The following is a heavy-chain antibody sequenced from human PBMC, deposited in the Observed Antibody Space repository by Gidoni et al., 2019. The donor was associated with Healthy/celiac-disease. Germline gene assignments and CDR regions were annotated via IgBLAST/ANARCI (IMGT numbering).Heavy chain of an antibody. V-gene: IGHV3-49*03. CDR3: TRTQDYGGNFHY. CDR2: IRSKAYGGTT. D-gene: IGHD4-17*01. J-gene: IGHJ4*02. Sequence: EVQLVESGGGLVQPGRSLRLSCTASGFPFGDYAMSWFRQAPGKGLEWVGFIRSKAYGGTTEYAASVKGRFTISRDDSKSIAYLQMNSLKTEDTAVYYCTRTQDYGGNFHYWGQGTLVTVSS. CDR1: GFPFGDYA.